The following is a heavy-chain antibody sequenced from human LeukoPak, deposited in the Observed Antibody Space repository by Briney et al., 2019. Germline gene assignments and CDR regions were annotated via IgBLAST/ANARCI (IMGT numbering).Heavy chain of an antibody. V-gene: IGHV4-34*01. CDR2: IDHSGST. Sequence: SETLSLTCAVYGGSFSGYYYWSWIRQPPGKGLEWIGEIDHSGSTKYNPYLKSRLTISVATSTNQFSLRLNSVAAAALDLYSCARCSTIRSFGEDYCYDMDVWGKGTTVTVSS. CDR1: GGSFSGYYY. J-gene: IGHJ6*04. CDR3: ARCSTIRSFGEDYCYDMDV. D-gene: IGHD3-10*01.